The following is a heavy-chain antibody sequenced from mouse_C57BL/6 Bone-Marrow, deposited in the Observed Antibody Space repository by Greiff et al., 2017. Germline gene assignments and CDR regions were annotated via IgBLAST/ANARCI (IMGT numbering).Heavy chain of an antibody. Sequence: EVMLVESGGGLVQSGRSLRLSCATSGFTFSDFYMEWVRQAPGKGLEWIAASRNKANDYTTEYSASVKGRFIVSRDTSQSILYLQMNALRAEDTAIYYCARDAWPYGSNWYFDVWGTGTTVTVSS. CDR3: ARDAWPYGSNWYFDV. CDR2: SRNKANDYTT. D-gene: IGHD1-1*01. V-gene: IGHV7-1*01. CDR1: GFTFSDFY. J-gene: IGHJ1*03.